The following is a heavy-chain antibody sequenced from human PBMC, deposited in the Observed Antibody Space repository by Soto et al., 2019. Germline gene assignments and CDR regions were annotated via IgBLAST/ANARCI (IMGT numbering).Heavy chain of an antibody. Sequence: ASVKVSCKASGYTFTSYDINWVRQATGQGLEWMGWMNPNSGNTGYAQKFQGRVTMTRNTSISTAYMELSSLRSEDTAVYYCARVGYYDFWSGYRHHNWFDPWGLGTLVTVSS. D-gene: IGHD3-3*01. CDR1: GYTFTSYD. J-gene: IGHJ5*02. CDR3: ARVGYYDFWSGYRHHNWFDP. CDR2: MNPNSGNT. V-gene: IGHV1-8*01.